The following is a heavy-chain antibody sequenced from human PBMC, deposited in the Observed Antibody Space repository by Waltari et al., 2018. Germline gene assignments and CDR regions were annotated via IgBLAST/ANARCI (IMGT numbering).Heavy chain of an antibody. CDR1: GGPFSSYA. CDR3: ARWAWWLPGYYYSYGMDF. Sequence: QVQLVQSGAEVKKRGASVTGSCKACGGPFSSYAIRWVRQASGQGLEWMVGMIPRWGTSTYPQKFQGRVTITADESTGTAYMVRSSLRSEDTAVYYCARWAWWLPGYYYSYGMDFWGQGTTVTVSS. V-gene: IGHV1-69*01. CDR2: MIPRWGTS. D-gene: IGHD2-8*02. J-gene: IGHJ6*02.